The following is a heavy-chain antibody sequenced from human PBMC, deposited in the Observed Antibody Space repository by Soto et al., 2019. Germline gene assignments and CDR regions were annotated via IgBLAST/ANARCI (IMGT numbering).Heavy chain of an antibody. CDR2: IKQDGSEK. CDR3: ARLGKHGVVMPTYYFDY. CDR1: GFTFSSYW. D-gene: IGHD3-3*01. J-gene: IGHJ4*02. V-gene: IGHV3-7*01. Sequence: GGSLRLSCAASGFTFSSYWMSWVRQAPGKGLEWVANIKQDGSEKYYVDSVKGRFTISRDNAKNSPYLQMNSLRAEDTAVYYCARLGKHGVVMPTYYFDYWGQGTLVTVSS.